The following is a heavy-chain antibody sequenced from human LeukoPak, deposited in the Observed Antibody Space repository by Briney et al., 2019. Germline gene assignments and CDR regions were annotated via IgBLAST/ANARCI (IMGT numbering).Heavy chain of an antibody. CDR2: IYTDGSST. CDR1: GFTFSSYV. CDR3: ARDLGAYYDSSDNWFDP. Sequence: GGSLRLSCAASGFTFSSYVMHWVRQAPGKGLVWVSRIYTDGSSTSYADSVKGRFTISRDNAKNTLYLQMNSLRAEDTALYYCARDLGAYYDSSDNWFDPWGQGTLVTVSS. D-gene: IGHD3-22*01. V-gene: IGHV3-74*01. J-gene: IGHJ5*02.